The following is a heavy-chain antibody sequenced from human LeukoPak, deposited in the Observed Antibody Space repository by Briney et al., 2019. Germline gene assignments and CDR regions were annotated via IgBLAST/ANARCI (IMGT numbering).Heavy chain of an antibody. J-gene: IGHJ4*02. Sequence: PGGSLRLSCAASGFTFSDYYMSWSRQAPGKGLEWVSYISSSGSTIYYIDSVKGRFTISRDNAKNSLYLQMHSLRAEDTAVYYRAREDIGKRITIFGVVILPDYWGQGTLVTVSS. CDR1: GFTFSDYY. D-gene: IGHD3-3*01. CDR2: ISSSGSTI. V-gene: IGHV3-11*04. CDR3: AREDIGKRITIFGVVILPDY.